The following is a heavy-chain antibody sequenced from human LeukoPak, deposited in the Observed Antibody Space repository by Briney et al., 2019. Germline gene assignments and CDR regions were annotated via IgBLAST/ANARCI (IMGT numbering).Heavy chain of an antibody. CDR2: ISWNSGSI. CDR3: AKGSTYYYDSSGYYPYYFDY. D-gene: IGHD3-22*01. J-gene: IGHJ4*02. V-gene: IGHV3-9*03. CDR1: GFTFDDYA. Sequence: PGGSLRLSCAASGFTFDDYAMHWVRQAPGKGLEWVSGISWNSGSIGYADSVKGRFTISRDNAKNSLYLQMNSLRAEDMALYYCAKGSTYYYDSSGYYPYYFDYWGQGTLVTVSS.